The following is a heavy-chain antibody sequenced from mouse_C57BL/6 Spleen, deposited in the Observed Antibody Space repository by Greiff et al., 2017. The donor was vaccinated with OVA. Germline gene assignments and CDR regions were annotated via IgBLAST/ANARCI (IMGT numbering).Heavy chain of an antibody. CDR2: ISSGGSYT. Sequence: DVKLVESGGDLVKPGGSLKLSCAASGFTFSTYGMSWVRQTPDKRLEWVATISSGGSYTYYPDSVKGRFTISRDNAKNTLYLQMSSLKSEDTAMYYCARPGLLRTGYFDVWGTGTTVTVSS. D-gene: IGHD1-1*01. CDR3: ARPGLLRTGYFDV. CDR1: GFTFSTYG. J-gene: IGHJ1*03. V-gene: IGHV5-6*02.